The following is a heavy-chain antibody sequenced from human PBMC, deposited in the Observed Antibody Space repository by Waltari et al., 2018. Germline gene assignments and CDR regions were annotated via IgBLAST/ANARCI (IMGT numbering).Heavy chain of an antibody. V-gene: IGHV3-9*02. CDR3: TKDVNPGGVDV. J-gene: IGHJ6*02. CDR2: IYWNRNRI. CDR1: GITSEDYA. Sequence: VQLVESGGGLVQPGRSLRLSCVASGITSEDYAMHWIRQTPGKGLEWVSGIYWNRNRIGYADSVKGRFTISRDDAKNSLYLQMNSLRIEDTAVYYCTKDVNPGGVDVWGQGTTVTVS.